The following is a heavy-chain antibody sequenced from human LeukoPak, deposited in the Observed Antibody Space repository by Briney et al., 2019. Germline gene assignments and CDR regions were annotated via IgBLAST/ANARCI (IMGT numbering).Heavy chain of an antibody. CDR3: ARGAVVVPDYYFDC. D-gene: IGHD2-2*01. CDR2: IYYSGST. CDR1: GGSISSHY. V-gene: IGHV4-59*11. Sequence: SETLSLTCTVSGGSISSHYWSWIRQPPGKGLEWIGCIYYSGSTNYNPSLKSRVTISVDTSKNQFSLKLSSVTAADTAVYYCARGAVVVPDYYFDCWGQGTLVTVSS. J-gene: IGHJ4*02.